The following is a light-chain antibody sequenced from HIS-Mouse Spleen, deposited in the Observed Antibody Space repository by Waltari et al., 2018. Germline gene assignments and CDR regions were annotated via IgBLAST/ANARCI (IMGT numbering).Light chain of an antibody. V-gene: IGLV2-14*01. CDR2: EVS. CDR3: CSYAGSYTYV. Sequence: QSALTQPASVSGSPGQSITSPCTGTSSDVGGYNYVPWYQQHPGKAPKLMIYEVSNRPSGVSNRFSGSKSGNTASLTISGLQAEDEADYYCCSYAGSYTYVFGTGTKVTVL. J-gene: IGLJ1*01. CDR1: SSDVGGYNY.